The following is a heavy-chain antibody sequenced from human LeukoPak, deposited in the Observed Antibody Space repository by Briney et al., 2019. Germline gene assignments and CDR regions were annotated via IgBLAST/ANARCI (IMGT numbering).Heavy chain of an antibody. CDR1: GGSISSYY. CDR3: ARVRVTIFGVASSFDY. CDR2: IYYSGST. V-gene: IGHV4-59*01. D-gene: IGHD3-3*01. J-gene: IGHJ4*02. Sequence: SETLSLTCTVSGGSISSYYWSWIRQPPGKGLEWIGYIYYSGSTNYNPSLKSRVTISVDTSKNQFSLKLSSVAAADTAVYYCARVRVTIFGVASSFDYWGQGTLVTVSS.